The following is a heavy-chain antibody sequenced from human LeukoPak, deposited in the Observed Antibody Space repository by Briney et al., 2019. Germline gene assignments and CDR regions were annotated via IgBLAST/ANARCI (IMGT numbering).Heavy chain of an antibody. CDR2: INAYNGNT. D-gene: IGHD5-18*01. J-gene: IGHJ4*02. CDR1: GYTFTSYG. V-gene: IGHV1-18*01. CDR3: ARDLVLYTYGCGLGY. Sequence: GASVKVSCKASGYTFTSYGISWVRQAPGQGLEWMGWINAYNGNTNYAQKLQGRVTMTTDTSTSTAYMELRNLRSDDTAIYYCARDLVLYTYGCGLGYWGQGTLVAVSS.